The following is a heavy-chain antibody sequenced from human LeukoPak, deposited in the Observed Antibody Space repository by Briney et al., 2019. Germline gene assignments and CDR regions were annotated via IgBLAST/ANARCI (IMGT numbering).Heavy chain of an antibody. CDR2: IKQDGSEM. CDR1: GFTFTEYW. J-gene: IGHJ4*02. CDR3: ARDSRDY. V-gene: IGHV3-7*01. Sequence: GGSLRLSCEASGFTFTEYWMTWVRQAPGQRLEWVANIKQDGSEMYYLDSVEGRFTISRDNAKNSVYLQMNSLGVEDTAVYFCARDSRDYWGQGTLVTVSS.